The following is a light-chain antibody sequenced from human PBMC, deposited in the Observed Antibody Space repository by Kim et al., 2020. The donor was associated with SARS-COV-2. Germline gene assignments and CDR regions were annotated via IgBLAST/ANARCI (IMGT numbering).Light chain of an antibody. CDR3: QQLNSYPPT. J-gene: IGKJ2*01. Sequence: SASGGFRVSSTCRTSQGIIGYLAWFQEQPGKAPRLLIYAAATLQGGVPSRLSGSGSGTEFTLTIGSLQPEDFATYYYQQLNSYPPTFGHGTKLEI. CDR1: QGIIGY. V-gene: IGKV1-9*01. CDR2: AAA.